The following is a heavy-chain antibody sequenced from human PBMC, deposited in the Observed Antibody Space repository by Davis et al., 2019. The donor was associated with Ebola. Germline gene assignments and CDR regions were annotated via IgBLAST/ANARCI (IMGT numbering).Heavy chain of an antibody. V-gene: IGHV4-39*01. D-gene: IGHD6-25*01. CDR3: ARHLAAIAPGRGYYYYGMDV. CDR2: IYYSGST. Sequence: PGGSLRPSFTVSGGSIRSSSYYWGWIRQPPGKGLEWIGSIYYSGSTYYNPSLKSRVTISVDTSKNQFSLKLSSVTAADTAVYYCARHLAAIAPGRGYYYYGMDVWGQGTTVTVSS. CDR1: GGSIRSSSYY. J-gene: IGHJ6*02.